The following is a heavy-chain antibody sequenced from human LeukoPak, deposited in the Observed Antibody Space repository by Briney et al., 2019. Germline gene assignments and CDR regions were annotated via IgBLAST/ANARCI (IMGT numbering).Heavy chain of an antibody. CDR3: ARVVGAMKGGNWFDP. J-gene: IGHJ5*02. CDR1: GYSISSGYY. CDR2: IYHSGST. D-gene: IGHD1-26*01. Sequence: PSETLSLTCTVSGYSISSGYYWGWIRQPPGKGLEWIGSIYHSGSTYYNPSLKSRVTISVDTSKNQFSLKLSSVTAADTAVYYCARVVGAMKGGNWFDPWGQGTLVTVSS. V-gene: IGHV4-38-2*02.